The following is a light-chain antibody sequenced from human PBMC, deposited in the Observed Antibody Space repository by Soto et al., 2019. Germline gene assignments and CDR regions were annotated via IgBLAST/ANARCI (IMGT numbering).Light chain of an antibody. CDR1: QSVSSSY. CDR3: QQYDSSSRT. Sequence: DIVLTQSPGTLSLSPGERATLSCRASQSVSSSYLAWYQQKPGQAPSRLIYGASSRATGIPDRFSGSGAGTAFTLTISRLEPEDFAVYYCQQYDSSSRTFGQGTKLEI. CDR2: GAS. V-gene: IGKV3-20*01. J-gene: IGKJ1*01.